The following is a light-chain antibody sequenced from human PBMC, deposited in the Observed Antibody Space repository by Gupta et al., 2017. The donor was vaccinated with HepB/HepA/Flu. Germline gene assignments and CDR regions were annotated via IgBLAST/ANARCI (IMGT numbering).Light chain of an antibody. CDR2: WAS. Sequence: DIVMTQSPDSLTVSLGERATINCKSSQSVLYSSNNKNYLSWYQQRPGQHPKLLIYWASTRESGAPDRFSGSGSGTEFTLTISSLQAEDVAVYYCQQYYSTPRTFGQGTKVEV. CDR3: QQYYSTPRT. CDR1: QSVLYSSNNKNY. V-gene: IGKV4-1*01. J-gene: IGKJ1*01.